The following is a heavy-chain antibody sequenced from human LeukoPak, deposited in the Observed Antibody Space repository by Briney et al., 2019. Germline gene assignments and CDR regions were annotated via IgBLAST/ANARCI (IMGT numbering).Heavy chain of an antibody. CDR3: ATEGAYSGSFNY. CDR2: FDPEDGET. D-gene: IGHD1-26*01. Sequence: GSVKVSCKVSGYTLTELSMHWVRQAPGKGLEWMGGFDPEDGETIYAQKFQGRVTMTEDTSTDTAYMELSSLRSEDTAVYYCATEGAYSGSFNYWGQGTLVTVSS. V-gene: IGHV1-24*01. J-gene: IGHJ4*02. CDR1: GYTLTELS.